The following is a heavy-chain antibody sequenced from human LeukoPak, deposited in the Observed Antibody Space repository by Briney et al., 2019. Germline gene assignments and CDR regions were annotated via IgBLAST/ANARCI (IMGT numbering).Heavy chain of an antibody. CDR1: GDSISSYY. V-gene: IGHV4-59*01. J-gene: IGHJ4*02. CDR2: IYYSGST. D-gene: IGHD3-10*01. CDR3: ASSYYYGSGNLDY. Sequence: PSKTLSLTCTVSGDSISSYYWSWIRQPPGKGLEWIGYIYYSGSTNYNPSLKSRVTMSVDTSKNQFSLKLSSVTAADTAVYYCASSYYYGSGNLDYWGQGTLVTVSS.